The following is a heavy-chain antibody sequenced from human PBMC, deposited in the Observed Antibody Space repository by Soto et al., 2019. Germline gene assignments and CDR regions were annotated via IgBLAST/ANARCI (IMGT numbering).Heavy chain of an antibody. J-gene: IGHJ5*02. CDR1: GDSVSSGDHY. V-gene: IGHV4-30-4*01. Sequence: QVQLQESGPRLVKPSETLSLTCSVSGDSVSSGDHYWSWVRQSPGKALEWIGYVQLNVHTYYNPSLWSIVSISVEMSNHHVSLRLNFVTVSDSGVYYCGIVAGGFFGDDCYRWFHPWVAGALVTVSS. CDR2: VQLNVHT. CDR3: GIVAGGFFGDDCYRWFHP. D-gene: IGHD2-21*02.